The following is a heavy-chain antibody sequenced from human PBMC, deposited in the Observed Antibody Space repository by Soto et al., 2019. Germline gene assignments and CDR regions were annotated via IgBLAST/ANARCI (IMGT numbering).Heavy chain of an antibody. V-gene: IGHV4-59*08. J-gene: IGHJ4*02. CDR3: ARQPNPSIAAAGVPMYYFDY. CDR2: IYYSGST. D-gene: IGHD6-13*01. Sequence: PSETLSLTCTVSGGSISSYYWSWIRQPPGKGLEWIGYIYYSGSTNYNPSLKSRVTISVDTSKNQFSLKLSSVTAADTAVYYCARQPNPSIAAAGVPMYYFDYWGQGTLVTVSS. CDR1: GGSISSYY.